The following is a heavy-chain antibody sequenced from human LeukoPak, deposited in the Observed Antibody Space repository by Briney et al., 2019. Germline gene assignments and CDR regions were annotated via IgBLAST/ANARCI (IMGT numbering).Heavy chain of an antibody. V-gene: IGHV4-59*08. J-gene: IGHJ4*02. D-gene: IGHD3-16*02. CDR3: ARFGPDYDYVWGSYRFLETIDY. Sequence: PSETLSLTCTVSGGSISSYYWSWIRQPPGKGLEWIGYIYYSGSTNYNPSLKSRVTISVDTSKNQFSLKLSSVTAADTAVYYCARFGPDYDYVWGSYRFLETIDYWGQGTLVTVSS. CDR1: GGSISSYY. CDR2: IYYSGST.